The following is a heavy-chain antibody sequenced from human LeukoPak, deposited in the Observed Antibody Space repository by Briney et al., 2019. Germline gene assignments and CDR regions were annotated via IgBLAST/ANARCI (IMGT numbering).Heavy chain of an antibody. J-gene: IGHJ3*02. Sequence: PGGSLRLSCAASGFIFSTYSMSWVRQAPGMGLERVSYMSSSSNTIYYADSVKGRFTISRDNARNSLYLQMNSLRAEDTALYYCARGAEVAGDKNDALDIWGQGTMVTVSS. CDR2: MSSSSNTI. CDR3: ARGAEVAGDKNDALDI. D-gene: IGHD6-19*01. V-gene: IGHV3-48*01. CDR1: GFIFSTYS.